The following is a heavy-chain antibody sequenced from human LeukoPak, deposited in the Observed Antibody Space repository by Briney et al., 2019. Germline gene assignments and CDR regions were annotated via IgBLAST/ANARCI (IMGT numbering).Heavy chain of an antibody. D-gene: IGHD3-10*01. CDR1: GFTFSDYY. J-gene: IGHJ4*02. Sequence: GGSLRLSCAASGFTFSDYYMSWIRQAPGKVLEWVSYISSSGSTIYYADSVKGRFTISRDNAKNSLYLQVNSLRAEDTAVYYCARDIYGSGPPVGDTIDYWGQGTLVTVSP. CDR2: ISSSGSTI. V-gene: IGHV3-11*04. CDR3: ARDIYGSGPPVGDTIDY.